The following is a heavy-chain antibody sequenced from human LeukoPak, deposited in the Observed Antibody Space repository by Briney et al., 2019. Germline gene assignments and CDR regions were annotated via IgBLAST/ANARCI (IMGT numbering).Heavy chain of an antibody. J-gene: IGHJ2*01. CDR1: GYTFTGYY. CDR2: INPNSGGT. CDR3: ARDRGDCSSTSCHSAIYIFDL. V-gene: IGHV1-2*02. D-gene: IGHD2-2*01. Sequence: GASVKVSCKASGYTFTGYYMHWVRQAPGQGLEWMGWINPNSGGTNYAQKFQGRVTMTRDTSISTAYMELSRLRSDDTAVYYCARDRGDCSSTSCHSAIYIFDLWGRGTLVTVSS.